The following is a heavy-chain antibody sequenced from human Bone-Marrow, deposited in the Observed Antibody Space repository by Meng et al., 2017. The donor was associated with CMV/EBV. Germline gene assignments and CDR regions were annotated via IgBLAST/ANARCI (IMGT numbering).Heavy chain of an antibody. CDR2: IKQDGSEK. CDR1: GFTFSSYW. CDR3: AREVVLGQQLVIGPLNYYYGMDV. V-gene: IGHV3-7*01. D-gene: IGHD6-13*01. J-gene: IGHJ6*02. Sequence: GESLKISCAASGFTFSSYWMSWVRQAPGKGLEWVANIKQDGSEKYYVDAVKGRFTISRDNAKNPLYLQMNSLRAEDTAVYYGAREVVLGQQLVIGPLNYYYGMDVWGQGTTVTVSS.